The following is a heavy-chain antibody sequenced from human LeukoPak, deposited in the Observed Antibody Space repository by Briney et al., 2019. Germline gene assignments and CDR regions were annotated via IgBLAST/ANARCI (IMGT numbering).Heavy chain of an antibody. CDR2: IYVDGRTT. Sequence: HPGGSLRLSCAASGNYWMHWVRQPPGKGLVWVSRIYVDGRTTNYADSVKGRFTIFRDNAKNTVYLEMNSLSVEDTATYYCIRDFRSADLWGQGTLVTVTS. V-gene: IGHV3-74*01. CDR3: IRDFRSADL. CDR1: GNYW. J-gene: IGHJ5*02.